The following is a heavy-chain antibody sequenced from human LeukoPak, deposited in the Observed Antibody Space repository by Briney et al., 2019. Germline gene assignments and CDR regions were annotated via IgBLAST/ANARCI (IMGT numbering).Heavy chain of an antibody. D-gene: IGHD5-18*01. J-gene: IGHJ4*02. V-gene: IGHV4-59*01. CDR3: ARASISSPNTAMVDFDY. CDR1: GGSISSYY. Sequence: SETLSLTCTVSGGSISSYYWSWIRQPPGKGLEWIGYIYYSGSTNYNPSLKSRVTISVDTSKNQFFLKLSSVTAADTAVYYGARASISSPNTAMVDFDYWGQGTLVTVSS. CDR2: IYYSGST.